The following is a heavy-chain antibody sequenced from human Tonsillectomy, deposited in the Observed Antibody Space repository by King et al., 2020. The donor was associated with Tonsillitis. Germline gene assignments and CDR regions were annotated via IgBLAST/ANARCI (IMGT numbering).Heavy chain of an antibody. CDR3: ARPSYDREPWNWLDP. CDR2: IYYSGST. CDR1: GGSISRYY. J-gene: IGHJ5*02. D-gene: IGHD5-12*01. Sequence: QVQLQESGPGLVKPSETLSLTCTVSGGSISRYYWSWIRQPPGKGLEWIGYIYYSGSTNYNPSLKSRVTISVDTSKNQFSLKLSSVTAADTAVYYCARPSYDREPWNWLDPCGQGTLVTVSS. V-gene: IGHV4-59*08.